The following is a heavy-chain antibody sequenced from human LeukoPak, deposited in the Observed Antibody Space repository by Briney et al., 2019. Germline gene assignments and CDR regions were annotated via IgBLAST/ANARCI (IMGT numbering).Heavy chain of an antibody. CDR2: ISYKGAS. V-gene: IGHV4-59*01. J-gene: IGHJ4*02. CDR3: ARVGPGDAYKGERTILDY. Sequence: SETLSLTCTVSGDSISNYWWNWLRRPPGKGLEWIGHISYKGASHYNPSLKSRVALSVDTAKNQFCLQLTSVTAADSAIYCCARVGPGDAYKGERTILDYWGQGIAVTVSS. D-gene: IGHD5-24*01. CDR1: GDSISNYW.